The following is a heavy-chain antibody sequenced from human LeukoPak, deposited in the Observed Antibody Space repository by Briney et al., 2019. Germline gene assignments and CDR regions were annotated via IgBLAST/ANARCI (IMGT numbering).Heavy chain of an antibody. V-gene: IGHV1-69*04. CDR2: IIPILGIA. CDR1: GCTFSSYA. CDR3: ARIRRDGYNYSGYFDY. Sequence: ASVKVSCMASGCTFSSYAISWVRQAPGQGLEWMGRIIPILGIANYAQKFQGRVTITADKSTSTAYMELSSLRSEDTAVYYCARIRRDGYNYSGYFDYWGQGTLVTVSS. D-gene: IGHD5-24*01. J-gene: IGHJ4*02.